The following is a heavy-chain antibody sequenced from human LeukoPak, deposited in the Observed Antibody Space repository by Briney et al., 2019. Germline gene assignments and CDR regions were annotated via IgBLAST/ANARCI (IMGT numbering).Heavy chain of an antibody. V-gene: IGHV4-39*07. J-gene: IGHJ4*02. Sequence: KTSETLSLTCTVSGDSIGSSSSYWGWIRQPPGKGLEWIGSMYYSGSTYYNPSLKSRVTISVDTSKNQFSLKLSSVTAADTAVYYCARASLEWLIDYWGQGTLVTVSS. CDR1: GDSIGSSSSY. D-gene: IGHD3-3*01. CDR3: ARASLEWLIDY. CDR2: MYYSGST.